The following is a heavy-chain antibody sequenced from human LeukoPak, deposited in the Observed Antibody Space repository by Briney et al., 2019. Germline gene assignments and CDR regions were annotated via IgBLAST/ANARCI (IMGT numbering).Heavy chain of an antibody. CDR1: GGSFSGYY. D-gene: IGHD5-18*01. J-gene: IGHJ4*02. CDR2: INHSGST. Sequence: SETLSLTCAVYGGSFSGYYWSWIRQPPGKGLEWIGEINHSGSTNYNPSLKSRVTISVDTSKNQFSLKLSSVTAADTAVYYCARASGGYSYGTGVSGPADYWGQGTLVTVSS. V-gene: IGHV4-34*01. CDR3: ARASGGYSYGTGVSGPADY.